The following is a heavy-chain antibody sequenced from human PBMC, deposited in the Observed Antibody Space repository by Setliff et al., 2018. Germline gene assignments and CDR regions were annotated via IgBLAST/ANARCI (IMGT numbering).Heavy chain of an antibody. CDR1: GYTLTNYY. D-gene: IGHD3-22*01. CDR2: INPSGGLT. CDR3: ARGYYDSYARYYVVGDY. V-gene: IGHV1-46*01. J-gene: IGHJ4*02. Sequence: RASVKVSCKASGYTLTNYYMHWVRQAPGQGLEWMGIINPSGGLTRYAQKFQGKVTMTRDTSTSTVYMEVSSLRSEDTAVYYCARGYYDSYARYYVVGDYWGQGTMVTVSS.